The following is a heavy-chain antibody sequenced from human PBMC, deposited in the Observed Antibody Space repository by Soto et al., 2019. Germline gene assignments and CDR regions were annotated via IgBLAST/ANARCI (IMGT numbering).Heavy chain of an antibody. D-gene: IGHD1-26*01. CDR2: INAGNGNT. Sequence: ASVKVSCKASGYTFTSYAMHWVRQAPGQRLEWMGWINAGNGNTKYSQKLQGRVTITRDTSASTAYMELSSLRSEDTAVYYCARDRVSGSSSTFYAYWGQGTLVTVSS. V-gene: IGHV1-3*01. CDR3: ARDRVSGSSSTFYAY. CDR1: GYTFTSYA. J-gene: IGHJ4*02.